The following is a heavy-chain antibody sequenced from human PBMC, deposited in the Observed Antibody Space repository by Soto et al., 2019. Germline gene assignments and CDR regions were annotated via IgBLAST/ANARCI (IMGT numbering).Heavy chain of an antibody. CDR2: FIPIFGTP. V-gene: IGHV1-69*01. D-gene: IGHD6-13*01. Sequence: QVQLVQSGAEVKKPGSSVKVSCKASGGTFSSYAISWVRQAPGQGLEWMGGFIPIFGTPNYPQKFQGRVTITANESTSTAYMGLSSLRSEDTAVYYCARGGRGRSCYGDYYYGMDVWGQGTTITDSS. J-gene: IGHJ6*02. CDR1: GGTFSSYA. CDR3: ARGGRGRSCYGDYYYGMDV.